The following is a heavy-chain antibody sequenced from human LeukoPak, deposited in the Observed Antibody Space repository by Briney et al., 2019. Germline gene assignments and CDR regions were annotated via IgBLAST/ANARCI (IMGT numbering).Heavy chain of an antibody. CDR3: AQDHGGGSPQSVRDGMDV. J-gene: IGHJ6*01. CDR2: ISYDGSNK. D-gene: IGHD2-15*01. V-gene: IGHV3-30*18. Sequence: GGSLRLSCAASGFTFSSYGMHWVRQAPGKGLEWVAVISYDGSNKYYADSVKGRFTISRDNSKNTLYLQMNSLRAEDTAVYYCAQDHGGGSPQSVRDGMDVWGQGATVTVSS. CDR1: GFTFSSYG.